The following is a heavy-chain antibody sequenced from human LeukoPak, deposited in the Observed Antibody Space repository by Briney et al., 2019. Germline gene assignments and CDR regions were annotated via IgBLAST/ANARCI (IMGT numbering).Heavy chain of an antibody. CDR1: GFTFDDYA. J-gene: IGHJ4*02. CDR3: AKDIADSSSWYGNDY. V-gene: IGHV3-9*01. Sequence: GGSLRLSCAASGFTFDDYAMHWVRQAPGKGLEWVSGISWNSGSIGYADSVKGRFTISRDNAKNSLYLQMNSLRAEDTALYYCAKDIADSSSWYGNDYWGQGTLVTVSS. CDR2: ISWNSGSI. D-gene: IGHD6-13*01.